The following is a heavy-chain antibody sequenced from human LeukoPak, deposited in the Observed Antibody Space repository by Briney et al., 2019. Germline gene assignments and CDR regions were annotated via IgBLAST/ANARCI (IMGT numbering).Heavy chain of an antibody. CDR3: AVRTGYSSAWPFDY. D-gene: IGHD6-19*01. J-gene: IGHJ4*02. Sequence: ASVKVSCKASGYTFTAYGIHWMRQAPGQGLEWMGWISPYNGDTKYAQKVQGRVTMTTDTSTSTASMELRSLKSDDTALYFCAVRTGYSSAWPFDYWGQGTLVTVSS. CDR1: GYTFTAYG. V-gene: IGHV1-18*01. CDR2: ISPYNGDT.